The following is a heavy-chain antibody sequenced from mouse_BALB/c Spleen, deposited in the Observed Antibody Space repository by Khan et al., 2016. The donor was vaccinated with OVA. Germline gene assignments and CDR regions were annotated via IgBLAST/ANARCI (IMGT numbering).Heavy chain of an antibody. Sequence: VQLQQSGPGLVAPSQSLSITCTVSGFSLTSYGVHWVRQPPGKGLEWLGVIWAGGSTNYNSALMSRLSISKDNYNSHVFLKMNSLQTDDTAMYYCDRLEDIWGQGTTLTVSS. CDR3: DRLEDI. CDR1: GFSLTSYG. V-gene: IGHV2-9*02. CDR2: IWAGGST. D-gene: IGHD1-3*01. J-gene: IGHJ2*01.